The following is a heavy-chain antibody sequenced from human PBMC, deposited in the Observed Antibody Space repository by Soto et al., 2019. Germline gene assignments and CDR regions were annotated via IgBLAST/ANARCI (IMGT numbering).Heavy chain of an antibody. Sequence: QVQLVQSGAEVKKPGSSVKVSCKASGGTFSSYTISWVRQAPGQGLEWMGRIIPILGIANYAQKFQGRVQITADKSPSPAYMELSSLRSEDTAVYYCAREGVQLQRRGVFDYWGQGTLVTVSS. J-gene: IGHJ4*02. CDR2: IIPILGIA. D-gene: IGHD1-1*01. V-gene: IGHV1-69*08. CDR3: AREGVQLQRRGVFDY. CDR1: GGTFSSYT.